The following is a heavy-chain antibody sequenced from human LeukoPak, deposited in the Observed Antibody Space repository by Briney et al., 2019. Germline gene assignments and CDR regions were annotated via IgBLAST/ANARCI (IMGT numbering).Heavy chain of an antibody. Sequence: SETLSLTCTVSGGPISSYYWSWIRQPPGKGLEWIGYISYSGSTNYNPSLESRVTISVDTSKNQFSLKLTSMTAADTAVYYCARHWRTNGDSKKAFDYWGQGTLVTVSS. V-gene: IGHV4-59*08. CDR2: ISYSGST. D-gene: IGHD4-17*01. J-gene: IGHJ4*02. CDR3: ARHWRTNGDSKKAFDY. CDR1: GGPISSYY.